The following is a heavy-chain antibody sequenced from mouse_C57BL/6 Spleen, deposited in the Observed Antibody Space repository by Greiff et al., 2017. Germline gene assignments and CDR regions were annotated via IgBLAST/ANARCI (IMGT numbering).Heavy chain of an antibody. V-gene: IGHV1-66*01. Sequence: QVQLQQSGPELVKPGASVKISCKASGYSFTSYYIHWVKQRPGQGLEWIGWIYPGSGNTKYNEKFKGKATLTADTSSSTAYMQLSSLTSEDSAVYSCARSTTVDAMDYWGQGTSVTVSS. CDR3: ARSTTVDAMDY. CDR1: GYSFTSYY. D-gene: IGHD1-1*01. CDR2: IYPGSGNT. J-gene: IGHJ4*01.